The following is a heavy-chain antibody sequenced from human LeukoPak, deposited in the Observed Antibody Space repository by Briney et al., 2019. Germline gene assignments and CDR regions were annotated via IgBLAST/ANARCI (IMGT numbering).Heavy chain of an antibody. D-gene: IGHD3-3*01. Sequence: PSETLSLTCTVSGVSTRSYYWNWIRQPPGQALEWIGYAYHNGNTKYNPSLKGRVTASVDASKNQISLNLNSVIAADTAVYYCARDRGWSGYYSDWGQGTLVTVSS. CDR2: AYHNGNT. CDR3: ARDRGWSGYYSD. V-gene: IGHV4-59*01. J-gene: IGHJ4*02. CDR1: GVSTRSYY.